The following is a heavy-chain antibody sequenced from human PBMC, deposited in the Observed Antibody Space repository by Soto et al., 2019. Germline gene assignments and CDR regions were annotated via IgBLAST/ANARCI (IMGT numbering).Heavy chain of an antibody. CDR2: IYYSGST. J-gene: IGHJ2*01. Sequence: QVQLQESGPGLVKPSETLSLTCTVSGGSISSYYWSWIRQPPGKGLEWIGYIYYSGSTNYNPSLKSRVTISVDTSKNQFSLKLSSVTAADTAVYYCARGGSSGYYYLPWYFDLWGRGTLVTVSS. V-gene: IGHV4-59*01. CDR1: GGSISSYY. D-gene: IGHD3-22*01. CDR3: ARGGSSGYYYLPWYFDL.